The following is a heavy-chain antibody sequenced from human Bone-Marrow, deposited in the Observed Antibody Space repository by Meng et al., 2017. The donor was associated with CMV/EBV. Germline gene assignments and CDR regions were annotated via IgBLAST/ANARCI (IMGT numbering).Heavy chain of an antibody. CDR3: ARGGSSWSQGPYFDS. CDR2: VNPDSTNI. Sequence: ASVQVSCKASGYMFISCDSNWVRQAPGQGLEWMGWVNPDSTNIGVAQKFQGRVIFTTNTPIRTAYMELSSLRSEDTAVYYCARGGSSWSQGPYFDSWGQGTLVTVSS. V-gene: IGHV1-8*03. D-gene: IGHD6-13*01. CDR1: GYMFISCD. J-gene: IGHJ4*02.